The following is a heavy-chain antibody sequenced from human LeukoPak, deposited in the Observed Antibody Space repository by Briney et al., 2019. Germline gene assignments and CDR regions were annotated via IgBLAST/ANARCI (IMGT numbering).Heavy chain of an antibody. Sequence: GGSLRLSCAASGFTFDDYAMHWVRQAPGKGLEWVSGISWNSGSIGYADSVKGRFTISSDNAKNSLYLQMDSLRAEDTALYYCARARYDILTGYRYYFDYWGQGTLVTVSS. V-gene: IGHV3-9*01. D-gene: IGHD3-9*01. CDR3: ARARYDILTGYRYYFDY. CDR2: ISWNSGSI. CDR1: GFTFDDYA. J-gene: IGHJ4*02.